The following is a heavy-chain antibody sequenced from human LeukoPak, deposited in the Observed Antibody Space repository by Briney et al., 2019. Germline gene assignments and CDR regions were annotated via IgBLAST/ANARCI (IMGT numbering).Heavy chain of an antibody. CDR2: ISSSSRDI. J-gene: IGHJ6*03. D-gene: IGHD4-11*01. CDR1: GASISSSIHY. V-gene: IGHV3-48*01. Sequence: ETLSLTCAVSGASISSSIHYWGWVRQPPGKGLEWISYISSSSRDIYYADSVKGRFTISRDNAKNSLYLQMNSLRADDTAVYYCARGPDHSTYVYYYFMDVWGKGTTVTVSS. CDR3: ARGPDHSTYVYYYFMDV.